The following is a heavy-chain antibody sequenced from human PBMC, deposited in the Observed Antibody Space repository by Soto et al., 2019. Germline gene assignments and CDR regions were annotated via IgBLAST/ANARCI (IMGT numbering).Heavy chain of an antibody. CDR2: LYTGGST. V-gene: IGHV3-66*01. Sequence: GGPLRLSCAASGFTVSSNYMSWVRQAPGKGLEWVSILYTGGSTYYAGSVKGRFTISRDNSKNMLYLQMNSLRAEDTAVYYCARERDTTGYVLKYWGQGTLVTVSS. J-gene: IGHJ4*02. CDR3: ARERDTTGYVLKY. CDR1: GFTVSSNY. D-gene: IGHD3-22*01.